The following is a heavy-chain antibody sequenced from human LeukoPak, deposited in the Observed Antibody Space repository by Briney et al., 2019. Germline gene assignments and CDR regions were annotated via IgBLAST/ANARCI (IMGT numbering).Heavy chain of an antibody. V-gene: IGHV3-30-3*01. CDR1: GFTFSSYA. J-gene: IGHJ4*02. Sequence: GGSLRLSCAASGFTFSSYAMHWVRQAPGKGLEWVAVISYDGSNKYYADSVKGRFTISRDNSKNTLYLQMNSLRAEDTAVYYCARDLRGWGQGTLVTVSS. CDR3: ARDLRG. CDR2: ISYDGSNK.